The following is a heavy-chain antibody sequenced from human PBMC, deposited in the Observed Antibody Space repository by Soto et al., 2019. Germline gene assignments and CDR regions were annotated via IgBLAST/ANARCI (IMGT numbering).Heavy chain of an antibody. D-gene: IGHD5-18*01. CDR1: GYSFTSYW. Sequence: SGESLKISCKGSGYSFTSYWISWVRQMPGKGLEWMGRIDPSDSYTNYSPSFQGHVTISADKSISTAYLQWSSLKASDTAMYYCARLPGGYSYADYYYYGMDVWGQGTTVTVSS. CDR3: ARLPGGYSYADYYYYGMDV. J-gene: IGHJ6*02. CDR2: IDPSDSYT. V-gene: IGHV5-10-1*01.